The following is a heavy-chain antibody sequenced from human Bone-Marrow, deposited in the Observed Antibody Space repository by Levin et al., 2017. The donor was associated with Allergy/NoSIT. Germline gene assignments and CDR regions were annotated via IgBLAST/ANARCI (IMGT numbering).Heavy chain of an antibody. CDR3: ARAFPPRVGVQGVTYYYMDV. J-gene: IGHJ6*03. Sequence: SVKVSCKASGGTFSSYAISWVRQAPGQGLEWMGGIIPIFGTANYAQKFQGRVTITADKSTSTAYMELSSLRSEDTAVYYCARAFPPRVGVQGVTYYYMDVWGKGTTVTVSS. CDR2: IIPIFGTA. D-gene: IGHD3-10*01. CDR1: GGTFSSYA. V-gene: IGHV1-69*06.